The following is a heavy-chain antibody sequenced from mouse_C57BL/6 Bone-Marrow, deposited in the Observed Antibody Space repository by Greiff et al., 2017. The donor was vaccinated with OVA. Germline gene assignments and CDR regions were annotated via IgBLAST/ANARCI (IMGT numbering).Heavy chain of an antibody. CDR2: IYPRSGNT. Sequence: QVQLQQSGAELARPGASVKLSCKASGYTFTSYGISWVKQRTGQGLEWIGEIYPRSGNTYYNEKFKGQATLTADKSSSTAYMELRSLTSEDSAVYFCAREGGIYYYGSSYCYWGQGTTLTVSS. CDR1: GYTFTSYG. CDR3: AREGGIYYYGSSYCY. J-gene: IGHJ2*01. V-gene: IGHV1-81*01. D-gene: IGHD1-1*01.